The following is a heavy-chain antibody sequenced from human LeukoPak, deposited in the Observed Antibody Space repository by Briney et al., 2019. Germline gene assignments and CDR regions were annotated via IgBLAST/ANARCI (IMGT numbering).Heavy chain of an antibody. V-gene: IGHV4-59*12. D-gene: IGHD6-19*01. Sequence: SETLSLTCTVSGGSISSYYWSWIRQPPGKGLEWIGYIYYSGSTNYNPSLKSRVTISVDTSKNQFSLKLSSVTAADTAVYYCARVVVVAGTGYFDYWGQGTLVTVSS. CDR2: IYYSGST. J-gene: IGHJ4*02. CDR3: ARVVVVAGTGYFDY. CDR1: GGSISSYY.